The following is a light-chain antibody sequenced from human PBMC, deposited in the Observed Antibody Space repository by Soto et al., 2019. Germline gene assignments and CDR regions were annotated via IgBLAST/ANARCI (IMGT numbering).Light chain of an antibody. Sequence: QSVLTQPRSVSGSPGQSVTIPCTGTSSDVGRYNLVSWYQQHPGEVPKLIMYDVSQRPSGVPDRFSGSKSGNTASLTVSGLQAADEADYFCKSYAGSNTDVFGSGTKVTVL. CDR2: DVS. CDR3: KSYAGSNTDV. J-gene: IGLJ1*01. CDR1: SSDVGRYNL. V-gene: IGLV2-11*01.